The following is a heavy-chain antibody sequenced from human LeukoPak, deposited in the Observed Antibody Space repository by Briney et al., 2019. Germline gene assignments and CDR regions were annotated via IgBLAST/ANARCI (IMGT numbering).Heavy chain of an antibody. D-gene: IGHD3-10*01. CDR3: AGAPYGSGSYYKGDWYFDL. CDR2: IYTSGST. CDR1: GGSISSGSYY. Sequence: SETLSLTCTVSGGSISSGSYYWSWIRQPAGKGLEWIGRIYTSGSTNYNPSLKSRVTISVDTSKNQFSLKLSSVTAADTAVYYCAGAPYGSGSYYKGDWYFDLWGRGTLVTVSS. J-gene: IGHJ2*01. V-gene: IGHV4-61*02.